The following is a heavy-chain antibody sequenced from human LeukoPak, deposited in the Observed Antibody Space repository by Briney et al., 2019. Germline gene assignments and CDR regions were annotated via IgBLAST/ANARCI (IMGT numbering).Heavy chain of an antibody. CDR3: AHLNAYCGGDCYSGALDY. Sequence: SGPTLVKPTQTLTLTCTFSGFSLSTSGVGVGWIRQPPGKALEWLALICWNDDERYSPSLKSRLTITKDTSKNQEVLTMTNVDPVDTATYYCAHLNAYCGGDCYSGALDYWGQGTLVTVSS. V-gene: IGHV2-5*01. CDR1: GFSLSTSGVG. J-gene: IGHJ4*02. CDR2: ICWNDDE. D-gene: IGHD2-21*02.